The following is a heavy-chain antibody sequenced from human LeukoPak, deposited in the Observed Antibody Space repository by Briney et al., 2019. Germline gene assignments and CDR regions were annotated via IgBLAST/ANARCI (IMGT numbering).Heavy chain of an antibody. D-gene: IGHD6-13*01. V-gene: IGHV1-2*02. CDR2: INPNSGDT. CDR3: ARDEIAAAGLGFDP. CDR1: GYTFTGYY. J-gene: IGHJ5*02. Sequence: ASVKVSCKAYGYTFTGYYIHWVRQAPGQGLEWMGWINPNSGDTHYAQKFQGRVTLTRDTSISTAYMELSRLRSDDTAVYYCARDEIAAAGLGFDPWGQGTLVTVSS.